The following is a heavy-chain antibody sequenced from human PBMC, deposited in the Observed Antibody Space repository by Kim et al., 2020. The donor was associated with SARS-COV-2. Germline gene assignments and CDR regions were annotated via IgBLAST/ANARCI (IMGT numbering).Heavy chain of an antibody. V-gene: IGHV3-7*03. CDR2: DEREK. J-gene: IGHJ4*02. D-gene: IGHD1-26*01. Sequence: DEREKYYVGSVKGRFSISRDNAKNLLFLQMNSLRAEDTAVYYCVREWGYWGQGTLVTVSS. CDR3: VREWGY.